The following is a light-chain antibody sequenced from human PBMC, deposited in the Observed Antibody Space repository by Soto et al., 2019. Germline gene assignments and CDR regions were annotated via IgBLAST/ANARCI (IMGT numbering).Light chain of an antibody. Sequence: DIPMTQSPSSLSASVGDRVSVICRASQSISSYLNWYQQKPGKAPKLLIYAASSLQSGVPSRFSGSGSGTVYTLTISSLQPEDFGTYYCQQNYNSPPTFGQGTKVEIK. CDR1: QSISSY. V-gene: IGKV1-39*01. CDR2: AAS. J-gene: IGKJ1*01. CDR3: QQNYNSPPT.